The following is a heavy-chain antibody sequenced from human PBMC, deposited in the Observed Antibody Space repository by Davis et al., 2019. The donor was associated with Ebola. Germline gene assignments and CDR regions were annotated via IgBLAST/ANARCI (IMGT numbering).Heavy chain of an antibody. J-gene: IGHJ4*02. Sequence: PGGSLRLSCEASTFTFKNDWMHWVRQSPGKGLVWVARINGDGTSRSYADSVKGRFTISRDNSKNTLYLQMNSLRAEDTAVYYCAKGRTGDPIYWGQGTLVTVSS. D-gene: IGHD1-14*01. CDR2: INGDGTSR. CDR1: TFTFKNDW. V-gene: IGHV3-74*01. CDR3: AKGRTGDPIY.